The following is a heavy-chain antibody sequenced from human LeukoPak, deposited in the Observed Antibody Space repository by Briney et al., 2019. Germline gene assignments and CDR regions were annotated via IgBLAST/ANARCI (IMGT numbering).Heavy chain of an antibody. CDR1: GFTFSSYE. Sequence: PGGSLRLSCAASGFTFSSYEMNWVRQAPGKGLEWLSYISSGASIIYYADSVKGRFTISRDNAKNTLYLQMNSLRAEDTAVYYCARTFGVATYFDYWGQGTLVTVSS. V-gene: IGHV3-48*03. CDR2: ISSGASII. CDR3: ARTFGVATYFDY. J-gene: IGHJ4*02. D-gene: IGHD3-3*01.